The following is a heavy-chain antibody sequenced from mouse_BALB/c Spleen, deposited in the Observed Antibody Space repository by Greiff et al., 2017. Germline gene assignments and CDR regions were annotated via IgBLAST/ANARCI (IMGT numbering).Heavy chain of an antibody. Sequence: VQLQQSGAELAKPGASVKMSCKASGYTFTSYWMHWVKQRPGQGLEWIGYINPSTGYTEYNQKFKDKATLTADKSSSTAYMQLSSLTSEDSAVYYCARGYYGSRYYAMDYWGQGTSVTVSS. CDR2: INPSTGYT. CDR1: GYTFTSYW. J-gene: IGHJ4*01. CDR3: ARGYYGSRYYAMDY. V-gene: IGHV1-7*01. D-gene: IGHD1-1*01.